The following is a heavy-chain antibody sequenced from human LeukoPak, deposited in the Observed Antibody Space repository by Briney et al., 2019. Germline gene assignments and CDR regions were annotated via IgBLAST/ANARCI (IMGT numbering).Heavy chain of an antibody. D-gene: IGHD5-24*01. CDR3: ARNLTDRDGYNSNWFDP. J-gene: IGHJ5*02. CDR1: GGTFSSYA. CDR2: IIPIFGTA. V-gene: IGHV1-69*05. Sequence: SVKVSCKASGGTFSSYAISWVRQAPGQGLEWMGRIIPIFGTANYAQKFQGRVTITTDESTSTAYMELSSLRSEDTAVYYCARNLTDRDGYNSNWFDPWGQGTLVTVSS.